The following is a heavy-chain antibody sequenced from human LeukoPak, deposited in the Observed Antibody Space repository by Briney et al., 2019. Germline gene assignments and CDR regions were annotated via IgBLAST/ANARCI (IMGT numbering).Heavy chain of an antibody. CDR1: GFTFSSYA. D-gene: IGHD3-9*01. Sequence: GGSLRLSCAASGFTFSSYAMSWVRQAPGKGLEWVSAISGSGGSTYYADSVKGRFTISRDNSKNTLYLQMNSLRAEDTAVYYCAKAQPIPYYDILTGLVSYYFDYWGQGTLVTVSS. V-gene: IGHV3-23*01. CDR3: AKAQPIPYYDILTGLVSYYFDY. J-gene: IGHJ4*02. CDR2: ISGSGGST.